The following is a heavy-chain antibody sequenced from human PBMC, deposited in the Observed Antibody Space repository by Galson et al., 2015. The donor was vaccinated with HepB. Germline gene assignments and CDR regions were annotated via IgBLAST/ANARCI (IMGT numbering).Heavy chain of an antibody. D-gene: IGHD6-13*01. CDR3: ARGYGYSSSWTYYYYYGMDV. CDR1: GFTVSSNY. J-gene: IGHJ6*02. V-gene: IGHV3-53*01. CDR2: IYSGGST. Sequence: SLRLSCAASGFTVSSNYMSWVRQAPGKGLEWVSVIYSGGSTYYADSVKGRFTISRDNSKNTLYLQMNSLRAEDTAVYYCARGYGYSSSWTYYYYYGMDVWGQGTTVTVSS.